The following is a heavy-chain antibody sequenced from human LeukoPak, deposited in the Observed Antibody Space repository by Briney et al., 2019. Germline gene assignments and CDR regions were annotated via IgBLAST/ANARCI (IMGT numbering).Heavy chain of an antibody. CDR3: ARGIAMTGPFDY. D-gene: IGHD6-19*01. Sequence: GESLRLSCTDSGFTFDDYAMHWVRQAPGKGLEWVSGISWNSGYVVYADSVKGRFTISRDNAKNSLYPQMNSLRAEDMALYFCARGIAMTGPFDYWGQGTLVTVSS. V-gene: IGHV3-9*03. J-gene: IGHJ4*02. CDR2: ISWNSGYV. CDR1: GFTFDDYA.